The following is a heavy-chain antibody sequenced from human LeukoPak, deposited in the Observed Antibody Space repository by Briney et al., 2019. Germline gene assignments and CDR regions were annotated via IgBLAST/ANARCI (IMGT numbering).Heavy chain of an antibody. J-gene: IGHJ6*02. CDR3: ARGITESSSWSPIFYYYGMDV. D-gene: IGHD6-13*01. CDR2: IKQDGSEK. CDR1: GFTFSSYW. Sequence: PGGSLRLSCAASGFTFSSYWMSWVRQAPGKGLEWVANIKQDGSEKYYVDSVKGRFTISRDNAKNSLYLQMNSLRAEDTAVYYCARGITESSSWSPIFYYYGMDVWGQGTTVTVSS. V-gene: IGHV3-7*01.